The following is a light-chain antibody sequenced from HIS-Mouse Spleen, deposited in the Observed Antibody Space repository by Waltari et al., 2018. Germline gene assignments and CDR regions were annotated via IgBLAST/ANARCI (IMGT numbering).Light chain of an antibody. CDR1: SSAVGRYNL. V-gene: IGLV2-23*01. CDR2: EGS. Sequence: QSALTQPASVSGSPGQSITISCTGTSSAVGRYNLVSWYQQHPGKPPKLMIYEGSKRPSGVSNRFSGSKSGNTASLTISGLQAEDEADYYCCSYAGSSTYWVFGGGTKLTVL. J-gene: IGLJ3*02. CDR3: CSYAGSSTYWV.